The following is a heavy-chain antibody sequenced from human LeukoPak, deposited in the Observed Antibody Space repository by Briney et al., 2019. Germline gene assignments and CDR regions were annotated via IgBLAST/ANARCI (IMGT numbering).Heavy chain of an antibody. CDR1: GGTFSSYA. V-gene: IGHV1-69*06. J-gene: IGHJ5*02. D-gene: IGHD3-10*02. CDR3: SCSGSFGEANWFHP. CDR2: IIPIFGTA. Sequence: GASVKVSCKASGGTFSSYAISWVRQAPGQGLEWMGGIIPIFGTANYAQKFQGRVTITADKSTSTAYMELSSLRSEDTAVYYCSCSGSFGEANWFHPWGQGTLVTVSS.